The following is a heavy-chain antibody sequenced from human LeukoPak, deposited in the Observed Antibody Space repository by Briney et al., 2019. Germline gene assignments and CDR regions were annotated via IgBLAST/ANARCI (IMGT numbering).Heavy chain of an antibody. Sequence: ALVKVSCKASGGTFSSYAISWVRQAPGQGLEWMGGIIPIFGTANYAQKFQGRVTITADESTSTAYMELSSLRSEDTAVYYCAGGYSYDLDYYYYGMDVWGQGTTVTVSS. V-gene: IGHV1-69*13. CDR1: GGTFSSYA. D-gene: IGHD5-18*01. CDR3: AGGYSYDLDYYYYGMDV. CDR2: IIPIFGTA. J-gene: IGHJ6*02.